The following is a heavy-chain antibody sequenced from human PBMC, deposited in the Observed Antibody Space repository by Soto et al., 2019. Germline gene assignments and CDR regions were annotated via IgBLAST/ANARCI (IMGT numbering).Heavy chain of an antibody. Sequence: EVQLVESGGGLVQPGGSLRLSCAASGFTVSSNYMSWVRQAPGKGLEWDSVIYSGGSTYYADSVKGRFTISRHNSKNTLYLQMNSLRAEDTAVYYCARLTTEGAFDIWGQGTMVTVSS. J-gene: IGHJ3*02. CDR2: IYSGGST. CDR3: ARLTTEGAFDI. V-gene: IGHV3-53*04. CDR1: GFTVSSNY. D-gene: IGHD3-22*01.